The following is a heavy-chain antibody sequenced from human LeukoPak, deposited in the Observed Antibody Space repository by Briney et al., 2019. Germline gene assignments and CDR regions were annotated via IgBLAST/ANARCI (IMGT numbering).Heavy chain of an antibody. Sequence: SETLSLTCTVSGGSLSSSSTSYWGWIRQSPGKGLEWIGSMNYGGSSHYNPSLKSRVTISVDTSKKQFSLKLTSVTAADTAVYYCARRGPPRTLLRGVKSGWFDPWGQGTLVTVSS. D-gene: IGHD3-10*01. CDR1: GGSLSSSSTSY. V-gene: IGHV4-39*01. J-gene: IGHJ5*02. CDR2: MNYGGSS. CDR3: ARRGPPRTLLRGVKSGWFDP.